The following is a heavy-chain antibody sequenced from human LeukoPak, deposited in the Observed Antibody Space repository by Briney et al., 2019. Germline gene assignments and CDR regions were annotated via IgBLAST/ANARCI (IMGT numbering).Heavy chain of an antibody. CDR2: ISAYNGNT. J-gene: IGHJ3*02. CDR1: GYTFTSYG. CDR3: AKDPPIVRATGSNAFDI. D-gene: IGHD1-26*01. Sequence: ASVKVSCKASGYTFTSYGISWVRQAPGQGLEGMGWISAYNGNTNYAQKLQGRVTMTTDTSTSTAYMEPRSLRSDHTAVYYAAKDPPIVRATGSNAFDIWGQGTMVTVSS. V-gene: IGHV1-18*01.